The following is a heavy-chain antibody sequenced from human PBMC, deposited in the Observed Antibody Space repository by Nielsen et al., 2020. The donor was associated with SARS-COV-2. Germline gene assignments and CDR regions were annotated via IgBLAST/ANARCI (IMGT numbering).Heavy chain of an antibody. D-gene: IGHD1-26*01. CDR2: ISTGSKTI. CDR1: GFTFSSYS. V-gene: IGHV3-48*01. Sequence: LKISCAASGFTFSSYSMNWVRQAPGKGLEWVSYISTGSKTIHYADSVKGRFTISRDNAKNSLYLQMNGLTVEDTAVYYCARRLSSGTYTPDYWGQGTLVTVSS. CDR3: ARRLSSGTYTPDY. J-gene: IGHJ4*02.